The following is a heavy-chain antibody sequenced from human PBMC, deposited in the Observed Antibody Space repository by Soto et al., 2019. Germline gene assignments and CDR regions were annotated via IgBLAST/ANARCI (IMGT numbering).Heavy chain of an antibody. V-gene: IGHV4-61*08. CDR1: GGSISSGDYY. Sequence: SETLSLTCTFSGGSISSGDYYWSWIRQPPGKGLEWIGYIYYSGSTNYNPSLKSRVTISVDTSKNQFSLKLTSVTAADTAVYYCARDLRPYNWKSGDWFDPWGQGTLVTVSS. CDR2: IYYSGST. J-gene: IGHJ5*02. CDR3: ARDLRPYNWKSGDWFDP. D-gene: IGHD1-1*01.